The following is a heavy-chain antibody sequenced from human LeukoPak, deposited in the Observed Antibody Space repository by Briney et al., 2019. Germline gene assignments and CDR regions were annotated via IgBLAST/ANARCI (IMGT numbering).Heavy chain of an antibody. J-gene: IGHJ4*02. CDR1: RGSIRSDY. D-gene: IGHD3-9*01. CDR2: IYYSGST. V-gene: IGHV4-59*01. CDR3: ARGKDILTQPFDS. Sequence: SETLSLTCTVSRGSIRSDYWNWIRQPPGKGLEWIGYIYYSGSTNYNPSLKTRVIISVDTSKTQFSLKLTSVTAADTAVYYCARGKDILTQPFDSWGQGTLVTVSS.